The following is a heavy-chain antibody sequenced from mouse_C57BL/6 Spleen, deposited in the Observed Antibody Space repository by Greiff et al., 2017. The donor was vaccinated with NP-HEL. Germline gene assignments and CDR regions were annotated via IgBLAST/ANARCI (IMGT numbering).Heavy chain of an antibody. Sequence: QVQLQQPGAELVRPGSSVKLSCKASGYTFTSYWMHWVKQRPIQGLEWIGNIDPSDSDTHYHQKFKDKATLTVDKSSSTAYMQRSSLTSEDSAVYYCAKDYGSSYPAMDYWGQGTSVTVSS. CDR2: IDPSDSDT. CDR1: GYTFTSYW. D-gene: IGHD1-1*01. J-gene: IGHJ4*01. CDR3: AKDYGSSYPAMDY. V-gene: IGHV1-52*01.